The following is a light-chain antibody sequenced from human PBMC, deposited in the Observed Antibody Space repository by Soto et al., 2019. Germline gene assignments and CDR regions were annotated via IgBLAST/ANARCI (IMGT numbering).Light chain of an antibody. Sequence: DIQVTQSPSSLSASVGDRVTITCRASQSINTFLNWYQQRPGKAPNVLIYGASNLQSGVPSRFSGSGSGTDFTLTISSLQPEDFATYYCQQTYTSRPWTFGRGTKVEIK. V-gene: IGKV1-39*01. CDR3: QQTYTSRPWT. CDR1: QSINTF. CDR2: GAS. J-gene: IGKJ1*01.